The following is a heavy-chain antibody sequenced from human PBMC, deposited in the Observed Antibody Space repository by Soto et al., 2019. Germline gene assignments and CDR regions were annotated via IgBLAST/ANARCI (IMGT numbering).Heavy chain of an antibody. J-gene: IGHJ5*02. CDR3: VRTAREGAVAPHWFDR. V-gene: IGHV4-30-4*01. D-gene: IGHD2-21*02. CDR1: GASIKSTDYY. CDR2: VYYTGST. Sequence: SETLSLTCTVSGASIKSTDYYWRWIRQAPGKGLEWIGYVYYTGSTYYNPSLMSRLTISVDTSKNQFSLKLTSVTAAETAVYYCVRTAREGAVAPHWFDRWGQGTQVTVSS.